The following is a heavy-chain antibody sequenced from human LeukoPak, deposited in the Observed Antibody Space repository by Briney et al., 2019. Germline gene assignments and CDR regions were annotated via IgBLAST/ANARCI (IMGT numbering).Heavy chain of an antibody. V-gene: IGHV3-30-3*01. D-gene: IGHD5-18*01. CDR2: ISYDGSNK. CDR3: ARDSDTAMVKYYYDS. J-gene: IGHJ4*02. CDR1: GFSFSSYV. Sequence: PGRTLSLSCAASGFSFSSYVMHWVRQAPGKGLEWVAVISYDGSNKYYADSVKGRFTISRDNNKKKLYLQINSLRAEDTAVYYCARDSDTAMVKYYYDSGREGPLATVSA.